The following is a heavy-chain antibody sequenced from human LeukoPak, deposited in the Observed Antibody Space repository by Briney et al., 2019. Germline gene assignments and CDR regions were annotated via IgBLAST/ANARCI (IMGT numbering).Heavy chain of an antibody. CDR2: IKQDGSEK. V-gene: IGHV3-7*03. CDR1: GFTFSSYW. Sequence: GESLRLSCAASGFTFSSYWMSWVRQAPGKGLEWVANIKQDGSEKHYVDSVRGRFTISRDNAKNSLYLQMNSLRAEDTAVYYCARARGSSGWLDYWGQGTLVTVSS. CDR3: ARARGSSGWLDY. D-gene: IGHD6-19*01. J-gene: IGHJ4*02.